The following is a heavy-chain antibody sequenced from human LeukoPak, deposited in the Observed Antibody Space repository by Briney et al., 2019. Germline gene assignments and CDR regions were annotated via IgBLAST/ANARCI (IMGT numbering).Heavy chain of an antibody. V-gene: IGHV1-3*04. D-gene: IGHD1-26*01. J-gene: IGHJ4*02. Sequence: GASVKVSCKASGYSFTDYAVHWVRQAPGQTLEWMGWINTANGITAFSQKFRDRVTITRDTAANTAYMELSSLSSADTAMYYCARGGFSGNLFYHFDKWGQGTLVAVSS. CDR3: ARGGFSGNLFYHFDK. CDR1: GYSFTDYA. CDR2: INTANGIT.